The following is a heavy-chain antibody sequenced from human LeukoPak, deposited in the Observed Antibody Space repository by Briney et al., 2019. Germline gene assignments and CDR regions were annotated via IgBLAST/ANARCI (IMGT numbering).Heavy chain of an antibody. V-gene: IGHV4-38-2*01. Sequence: PSETLSLTCAVSGYSTSSGYYWGWVRQPPGKGLEWIGNVYHSGSTFYNPSLKSRVTMSVDTSKNQFSLKLSSVTAADTAVYYCARRHSSCWLFDYWGQGTLVTVSS. D-gene: IGHD6-19*01. CDR3: ARRHSSCWLFDY. CDR1: GYSTSSGYY. J-gene: IGHJ4*02. CDR2: VYHSGST.